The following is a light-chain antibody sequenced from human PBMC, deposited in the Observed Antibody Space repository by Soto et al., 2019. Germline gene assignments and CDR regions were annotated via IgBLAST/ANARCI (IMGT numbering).Light chain of an antibody. CDR1: QSVSNY. CDR3: QQRSNWPLYT. CDR2: DAS. Sequence: EIVLTQSPATLFLSPGERATLSCRASQSVSNYLAWYQQKTGQAPRLLIYDASIRAIGIPARFSGSGSGTDFTLTISSLEPEDFAVYYCQQRSNWPLYTFGQGTKLEIK. J-gene: IGKJ2*01. V-gene: IGKV3-11*01.